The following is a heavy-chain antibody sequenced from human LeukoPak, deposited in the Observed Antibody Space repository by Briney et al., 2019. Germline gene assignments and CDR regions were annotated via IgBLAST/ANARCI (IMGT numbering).Heavy chain of an antibody. CDR3: ARRGNSDGAFDI. J-gene: IGHJ3*02. CDR2: IYYSGST. V-gene: IGHV4-59*08. CDR1: GGSISSYY. Sequence: SETLSLTCTVSGGSISSYYWSWIRQPPGKGLEWIGYIYYSGSTNYNPSLKSRVTISVDTSKNQFSLKLSSVTAADTAVYYCARRGNSDGAFDIWGQGTMVTVSS. D-gene: IGHD4-23*01.